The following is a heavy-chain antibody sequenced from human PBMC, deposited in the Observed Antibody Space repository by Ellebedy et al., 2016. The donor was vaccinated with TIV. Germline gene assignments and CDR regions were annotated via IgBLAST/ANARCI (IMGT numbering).Heavy chain of an antibody. Sequence: GESLKISCAASGFTFSGSAMHWVRQASGKGLEWVGRIRSKANSYATAYAASVKGRFTISRDDSKNTAYLKMNSLKTEDTAVYYCTRPDLDYWGQGTLVTVSS. CDR2: IRSKANSYAT. CDR3: TRPDLDY. CDR1: GFTFSGSA. J-gene: IGHJ4*02. V-gene: IGHV3-73*01.